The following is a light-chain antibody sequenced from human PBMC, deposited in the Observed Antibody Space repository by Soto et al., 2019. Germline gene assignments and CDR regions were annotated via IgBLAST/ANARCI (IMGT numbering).Light chain of an antibody. V-gene: IGKV3-15*01. CDR2: GAS. CDR1: QSVSSF. CDR3: QQYSNWPSWT. Sequence: EKVMTQSPATLSMSPGERATLSCRASQSVSSFLAWYQQKPGQAPRLLIYGASTRATGIPASFSGSGSGTEFTLTISSLQSVDFAVYYWQQYSNWPSWTFGQVTKVEV. J-gene: IGKJ1*01.